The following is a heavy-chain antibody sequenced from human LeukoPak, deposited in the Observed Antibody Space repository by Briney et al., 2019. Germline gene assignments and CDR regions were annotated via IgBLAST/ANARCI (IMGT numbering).Heavy chain of an antibody. CDR3: ARDSPLPYAFDI. J-gene: IGHJ3*02. CDR2: ISYDGSNK. CDR1: GFTFSRYA. V-gene: IGHV3-30*04. Sequence: GGSLRLSCAASGFTFSRYAMHWVRQAPGKGLEWVAVISYDGSNKYYADSVKGRFTISRDNSKNTLYLQMNSLRAEDTAVYYCARDSPLPYAFDIWGQGTMVTVSS.